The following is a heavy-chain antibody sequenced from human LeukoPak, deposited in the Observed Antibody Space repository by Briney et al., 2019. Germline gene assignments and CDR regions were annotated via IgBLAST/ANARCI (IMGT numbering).Heavy chain of an antibody. CDR1: GFTFSSYA. V-gene: IGHV3-23*01. CDR3: AAGGDRYGDFDY. Sequence: GGSLRLSSAASGFTFSSYAMSWVRQAPGKGLEWVTAISGSGGSTYYADSVKGRFTISRDNSKNTLYLQMNSLRAEDTAVYYCAAGGDRYGDFDYWGQGTLVTVSS. CDR2: ISGSGGST. D-gene: IGHD4-17*01. J-gene: IGHJ4*02.